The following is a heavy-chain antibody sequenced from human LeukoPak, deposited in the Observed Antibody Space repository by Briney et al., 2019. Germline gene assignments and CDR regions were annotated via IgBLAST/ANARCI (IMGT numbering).Heavy chain of an antibody. CDR3: ARHSSRDAFDI. J-gene: IGHJ3*02. D-gene: IGHD6-13*01. V-gene: IGHV4-39*01. Sequence: PSETLSPTCTVSGGSISTTSYYWGWIRQPPGKGLEWIGSIYYTGIAFYNASLKSRVTISVDTSKNQFSLDLSSVTAADTALYYCARHSSRDAFDIWGQGTMVTVSS. CDR2: IYYTGIA. CDR1: GGSISTTSYY.